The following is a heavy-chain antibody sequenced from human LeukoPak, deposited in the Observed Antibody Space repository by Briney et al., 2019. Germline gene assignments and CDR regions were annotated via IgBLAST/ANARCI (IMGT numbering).Heavy chain of an antibody. CDR1: GFTFSSYG. D-gene: IGHD2-8*01. J-gene: IGHJ6*03. V-gene: IGHV3-30*02. CDR2: IQYDGSNE. Sequence: GGSLRLSCAASGFTFSSYGMHWVRQAPGKGLEWVAYIQYDGSNEQYADSVKGRFSISRDSSKNILYLQMNSLRAEDTAVYYCAKDRCSNGIGCYYYYMDVWGKGTTVTISS. CDR3: AKDRCSNGIGCYYYYMDV.